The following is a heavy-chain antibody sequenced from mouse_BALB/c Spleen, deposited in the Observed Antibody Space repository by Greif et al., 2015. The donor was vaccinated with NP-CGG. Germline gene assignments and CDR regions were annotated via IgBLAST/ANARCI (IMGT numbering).Heavy chain of an antibody. CDR1: GYTFSSYW. CDR3: ARDYGSSVGAIDY. J-gene: IGHJ4*01. D-gene: IGHD1-1*01. CDR2: ILPGSGST. V-gene: IGHV1-9*01. Sequence: QVQLQQSGAELMKPGASVKISCKATGYTFSSYWIEWVKQRPGHGLEWIGEILPGSGSTNYNEKFKGKATFTADTSSNTAYMQLSSLTSEDSAFYYCARDYGSSVGAIDYWGQGTSVTVSS.